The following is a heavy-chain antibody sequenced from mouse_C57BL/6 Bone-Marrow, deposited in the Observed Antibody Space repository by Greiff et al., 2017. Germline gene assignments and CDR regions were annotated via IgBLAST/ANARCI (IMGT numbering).Heavy chain of an antibody. V-gene: IGHV5-4*01. Sequence: DVQLQESGGGLVKPGGSLKLSCAASGFTFSSYAMSWVRQTPEKRLEWVATISDGGSYTYYPDNVKGRFTISRDNAKNNLYLQMSHLKSEDTAMYYCARSSYYYGSLFAYWGQGTLVTVSA. CDR2: ISDGGSYT. J-gene: IGHJ3*01. D-gene: IGHD1-1*01. CDR3: ARSSYYYGSLFAY. CDR1: GFTFSSYA.